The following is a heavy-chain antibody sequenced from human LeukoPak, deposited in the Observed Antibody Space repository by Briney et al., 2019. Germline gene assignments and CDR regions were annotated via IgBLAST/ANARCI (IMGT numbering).Heavy chain of an antibody. Sequence: GGSLRLSCAASGFTFSSYSMNWVRQAPGKGLEWVSSISRSSSYIYYADSVKGHFTISRDNAKNSLYLQMNSLRAEDTAVYYCARDLNPMVRGVIRPYCFDYWGQGTLVTVSS. CDR1: GFTFSSYS. D-gene: IGHD3-10*01. J-gene: IGHJ4*02. CDR2: ISRSSSYI. CDR3: ARDLNPMVRGVIRPYCFDY. V-gene: IGHV3-21*01.